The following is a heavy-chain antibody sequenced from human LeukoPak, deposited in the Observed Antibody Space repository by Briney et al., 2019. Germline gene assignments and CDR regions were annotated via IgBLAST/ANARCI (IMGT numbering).Heavy chain of an antibody. CDR3: TTGTRPYGDYRDY. Sequence: GGSLRLPCAASGFTFSNAWMSWVRQAPGKGLEWVGRIKSKTDGGTTDYAAPVKGRFTISRDDSKNTLYLQMNSLKTEDTAVYYCTTGTRPYGDYRDYWGQGTLVTVSS. J-gene: IGHJ4*02. D-gene: IGHD4-17*01. CDR2: IKSKTDGGTT. CDR1: GFTFSNAW. V-gene: IGHV3-15*01.